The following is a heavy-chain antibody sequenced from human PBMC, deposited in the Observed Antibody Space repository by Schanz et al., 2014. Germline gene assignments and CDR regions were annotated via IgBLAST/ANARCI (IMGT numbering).Heavy chain of an antibody. CDR2: IGNGGVTI. CDR1: GFPFSDYF. Sequence: VQLVESGGDLVQPGGSLRLSCTASGFPFSDYFMAWIRQPPGRGLEWVSYIGNGGVTIYYADSVKGRFTISRDNSKNSLYLQMNSLRAEDTAVYYYARIGGSVFDYWAQGTLVTVSS. J-gene: IGHJ4*02. CDR3: ARIGGSVFDY. V-gene: IGHV3-11*01. D-gene: IGHD3-10*01.